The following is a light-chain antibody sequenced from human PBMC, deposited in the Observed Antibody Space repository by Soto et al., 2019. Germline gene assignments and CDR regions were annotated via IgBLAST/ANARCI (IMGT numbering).Light chain of an antibody. CDR3: SSYTTSNTRPIV. Sequence: QSALTQPASVSGSPGQSITISCTGTSSDVGGYNYVSWYQHHPGKAPKLMIYDVSYRPSGVSNRFSGSKSGNTDSLTISGLQPEDEADYSCSSYTTSNTRPIVFGTGTKLTVL. CDR2: DVS. CDR1: SSDVGGYNY. V-gene: IGLV2-14*03. J-gene: IGLJ1*01.